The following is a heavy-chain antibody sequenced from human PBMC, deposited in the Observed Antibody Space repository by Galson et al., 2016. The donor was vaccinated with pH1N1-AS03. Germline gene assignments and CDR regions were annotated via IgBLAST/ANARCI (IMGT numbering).Heavy chain of an antibody. J-gene: IGHJ4*02. CDR2: IYPNNGDT. D-gene: IGHD5-18*01. V-gene: IGHV1-2*06. Sequence: SCKASGYPSIGYCMHWVRQAPGQGLEWIGPIYPNNGDTVYVRTLQARLTMTSDPSTNTAYIALSSLRSDDTAVYYCGRLNTAKGKDYWGQGTLVIVSS. CDR1: GYPSIGYC. CDR3: GRLNTAKGKDY.